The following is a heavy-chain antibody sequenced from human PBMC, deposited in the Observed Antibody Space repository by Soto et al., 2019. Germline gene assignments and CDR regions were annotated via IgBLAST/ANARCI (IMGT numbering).Heavy chain of an antibody. D-gene: IGHD3-9*01. J-gene: IGHJ4*02. CDR2: ISYDGSNK. CDR3: AKGSNLRYFDPDRLDY. CDR1: GFTFSSYG. Sequence: GGSLRLSCAASGFTFSSYGMHWVRQAPGKGLEWVAVISYDGSNKYYADSVKGRFTISRDNSKNTLYLQMNSLRAEDTAVYYCAKGSNLRYFDPDRLDYWGQGTLVTVSS. V-gene: IGHV3-30*18.